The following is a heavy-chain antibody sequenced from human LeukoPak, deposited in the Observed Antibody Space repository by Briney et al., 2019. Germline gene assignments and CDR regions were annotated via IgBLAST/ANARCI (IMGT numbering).Heavy chain of an antibody. CDR3: ARGMEDSSGYLHAFDI. Sequence: SETLSLTCTVSGGSISSGGYYWSWIRQHPGKGLEWIGYIYYSGSTYYNPSLKSRVTISVDTSKNQFSLKLSSVTAADTAVYYCARGMEDSSGYLHAFDIWGQGTMVTVSS. V-gene: IGHV4-31*03. J-gene: IGHJ3*02. D-gene: IGHD3-22*01. CDR1: GGSISSGGYY. CDR2: IYYSGST.